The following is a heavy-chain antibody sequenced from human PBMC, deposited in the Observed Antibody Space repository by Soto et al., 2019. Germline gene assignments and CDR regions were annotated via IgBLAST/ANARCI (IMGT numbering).Heavy chain of an antibody. Sequence: QVQLVESGGGVVQPGGSLRLSCAASGFTFSSYGMHWVRQAPGKGLEWVAVISYDGSNKYYADSVKGRFTISRDNSKNTLYLQMNSLRAEDTAVYYCAREIAAEDYYGMDVWGQGTTVTVSS. J-gene: IGHJ6*02. CDR1: GFTFSSYG. CDR2: ISYDGSNK. CDR3: AREIAAEDYYGMDV. D-gene: IGHD6-13*01. V-gene: IGHV3-30*03.